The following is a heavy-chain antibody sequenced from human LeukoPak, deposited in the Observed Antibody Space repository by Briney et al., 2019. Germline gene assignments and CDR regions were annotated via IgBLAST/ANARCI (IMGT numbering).Heavy chain of an antibody. D-gene: IGHD1-26*01. Sequence: GGSLRLSCAASGFTFSSYEMNWVRQAPGKGREWVSYISSSGSTIYYADSVKGRFTISRDNAKNSLYLQMNSLRAEDTAVYYCARIVGATGDAFDIWGQGTMVTVSS. CDR3: ARIVGATGDAFDI. J-gene: IGHJ3*02. CDR2: ISSSGSTI. V-gene: IGHV3-48*03. CDR1: GFTFSSYE.